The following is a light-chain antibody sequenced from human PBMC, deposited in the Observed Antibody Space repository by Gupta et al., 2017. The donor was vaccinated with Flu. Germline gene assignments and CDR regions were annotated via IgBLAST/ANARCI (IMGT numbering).Light chain of an antibody. Sequence: VLTQPPSVSGAPGQRVTLSSAGYRSNIGAGYDVHWYQHLPGTAPRLLIYNNTKRPSGVPDRFSGSNSHSSASLAITGLQAEDESDYYCQSYDSSLSGSWVFGGGTKLTVL. CDR2: NNT. V-gene: IGLV1-40*01. J-gene: IGLJ3*02. CDR3: QSYDSSLSGSWV. CDR1: RSNIGAGYD.